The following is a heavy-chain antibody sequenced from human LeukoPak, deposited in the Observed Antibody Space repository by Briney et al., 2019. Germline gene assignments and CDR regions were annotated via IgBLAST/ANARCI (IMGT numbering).Heavy chain of an antibody. V-gene: IGHV3-64D*06. J-gene: IGHJ4*02. CDR2: ISSNGGST. CDR3: VKEANGYYFDY. Sequence: GGSLRLSCSASGFTFSSYAMHWVRQAPGKGLEYVSAISSNGGSTHYADSVKGRFTISRDNSKNTLYLQMSSLRAEDTAVYYCVKEANGYYFDYWGQGTLVTVSS. CDR1: GFTFSSYA. D-gene: IGHD2-8*01.